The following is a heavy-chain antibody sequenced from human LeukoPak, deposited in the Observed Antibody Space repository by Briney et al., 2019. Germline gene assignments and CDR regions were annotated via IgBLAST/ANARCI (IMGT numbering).Heavy chain of an antibody. V-gene: IGHV4-61*08. D-gene: IGHD4-23*01. CDR2: IYYTGST. CDR1: GGSISSGGYY. Sequence: SETLSLTCTVSGGSISSGGYYWSWIRQHPGKGLEWIGYIYYTGSTKYKPSLRSRVTMSADTSKNQFSLKLNSVTAADTAVYYCARWNAVITSLDYWGQGILVAVSS. J-gene: IGHJ4*02. CDR3: ARWNAVITSLDY.